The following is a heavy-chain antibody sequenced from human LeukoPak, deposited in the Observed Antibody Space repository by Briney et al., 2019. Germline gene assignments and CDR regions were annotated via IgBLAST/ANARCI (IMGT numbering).Heavy chain of an antibody. V-gene: IGHV3-53*01. Sequence: GGSLRLSCAASGFTFSSYSMNWVRQAPGKGLEWVSIMFSDNAGGSKYSADSVKGRFTISRDNSRNTLYLQMNSLKIEDTAVYYCVRDHSFDAFGIWGQGTLVTVSS. J-gene: IGHJ3*02. CDR3: VRDHSFDAFGI. CDR1: GFTFSSYS. CDR2: MFSDNAGGSK.